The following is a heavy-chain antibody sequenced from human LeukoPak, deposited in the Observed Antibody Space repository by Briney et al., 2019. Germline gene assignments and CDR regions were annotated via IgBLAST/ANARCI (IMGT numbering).Heavy chain of an antibody. J-gene: IGHJ5*02. CDR1: GFSLTTNGVG. D-gene: IGHD6-19*01. CDR3: AHRRVAVGGMFNWFDP. Sequence: SGPTLVNPTQTLSLNCTFPGFSLTTNGVGVSWIHQSPGKALEWLGAIYWNEDKQSRPPLMSRLTNTKDNYKNQVVLTMTNMDPVDSATYYCAHRRVAVGGMFNWFDPWGQGTLVTVSS. V-gene: IGHV2-5*01. CDR2: IYWNEDK.